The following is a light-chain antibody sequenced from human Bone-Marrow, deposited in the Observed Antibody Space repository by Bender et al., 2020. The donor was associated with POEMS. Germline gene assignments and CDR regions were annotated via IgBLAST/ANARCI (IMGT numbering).Light chain of an antibody. CDR2: HNS. Sequence: SYVLTQEPSVSVAPGQTARLTCGGYNLGSKSVHWYQHKPGQAPELVVFHNSDRPSGIPERFSGSNSGNTATLTISTVEGGDEADYYCVAWDDTLNGWVFGGGTKLTVL. CDR3: VAWDDTLNGWV. CDR1: NLGSKS. J-gene: IGLJ2*01. V-gene: IGLV3-21*02.